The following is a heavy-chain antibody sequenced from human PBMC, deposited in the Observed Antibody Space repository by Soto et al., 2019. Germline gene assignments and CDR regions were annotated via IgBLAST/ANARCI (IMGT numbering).Heavy chain of an antibody. CDR1: GFTFSIYG. Sequence: GGSLRLSCAASGFTFSIYGMHWVCQAQGKGLEWVAVISHDGSNKYYADSVKGRFTISRDNSKNTLYLQMNSLRAEDTAVYYCAKDFEVVTDYYYYGMDVWGQGTTVTVSS. CDR2: ISHDGSNK. D-gene: IGHD3-9*01. J-gene: IGHJ6*02. CDR3: AKDFEVVTDYYYYGMDV. V-gene: IGHV3-30*18.